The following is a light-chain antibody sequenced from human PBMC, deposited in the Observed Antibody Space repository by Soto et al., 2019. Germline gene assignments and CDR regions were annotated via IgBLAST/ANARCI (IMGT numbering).Light chain of an antibody. V-gene: IGLV1-40*01. J-gene: IGLJ2*01. CDR3: QSYDSRLSGHVV. CDR1: SSNIGAGYD. CDR2: GNS. Sequence: QLVLTQPPSVSGAPGQRVTISCTGSSSNIGAGYDVHWYQQLPGTAPKLLIYGNSNRPSGVPDRFSGSKSGTSASLAITGLQAEDEADYYCQSYDSRLSGHVVFGGGTKLTVL.